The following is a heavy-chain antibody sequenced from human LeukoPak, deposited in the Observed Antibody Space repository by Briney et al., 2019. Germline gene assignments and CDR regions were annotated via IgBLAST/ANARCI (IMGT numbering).Heavy chain of an antibody. CDR1: GGSISSSSYY. Sequence: PSETLSLTCTVSGGSISSSSYYWGWIRQPPGKGLEWIGSIYYSGSTYYNPSLKSRVTISVDTSKNQFSLKPSSVTAADTAVYYCARDTAAGHFDYWGQGALVTVSS. CDR2: IYYSGST. V-gene: IGHV4-39*02. J-gene: IGHJ4*02. CDR3: ARDTAAGHFDY. D-gene: IGHD6-13*01.